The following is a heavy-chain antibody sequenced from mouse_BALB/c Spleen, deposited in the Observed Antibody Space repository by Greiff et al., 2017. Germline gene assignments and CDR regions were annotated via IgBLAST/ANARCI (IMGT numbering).Heavy chain of an antibody. Sequence: EVQLQESGPGLVKPSQSLSLTCTVTGYSITSDYAWNWIRQFPGNKLEWMGYISYSGSTSYNPSLKSRISITRDTSKNQFFLQLNSVTTEDTATYYCASSDYYGSSYFDYWGQGTTLTVSS. CDR2: ISYSGST. CDR3: ASSDYYGSSYFDY. CDR1: GYSITSDYA. J-gene: IGHJ2*01. D-gene: IGHD1-1*01. V-gene: IGHV3-2*02.